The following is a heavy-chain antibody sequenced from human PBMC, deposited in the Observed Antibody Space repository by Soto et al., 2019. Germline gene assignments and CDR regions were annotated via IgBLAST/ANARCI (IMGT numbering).Heavy chain of an antibody. CDR1: GYTFTSYY. V-gene: IGHV1-46*01. J-gene: IGHJ5*02. D-gene: IGHD1-26*01. CDR2: INPSGAST. Sequence: QVQLVQSGAEVKKPGASVKVSCKASGYTFTSYYMHWVRQAPGQGLEWMGLINPSGASTNYAQKFQGRVSLTRYTSTSTVYVELSSLRSEDTAVYYCARDDSGSREFDPWGQGTLVTVSS. CDR3: ARDDSGSREFDP.